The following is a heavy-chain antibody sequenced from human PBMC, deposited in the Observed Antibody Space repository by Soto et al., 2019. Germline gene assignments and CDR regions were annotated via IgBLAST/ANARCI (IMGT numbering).Heavy chain of an antibody. Sequence: ASVKVSCKASGYTFTSYAMHWVRQAPGQRLEWMGWINAGNGNTKYSQKFQGRVTITRDTSASTAYMELSSLRSEDTAVYYCARSGFWSGFCFDPWGRGTLVTVSS. V-gene: IGHV1-3*01. CDR1: GYTFTSYA. CDR3: ARSGFWSGFCFDP. CDR2: INAGNGNT. D-gene: IGHD3-3*01. J-gene: IGHJ5*02.